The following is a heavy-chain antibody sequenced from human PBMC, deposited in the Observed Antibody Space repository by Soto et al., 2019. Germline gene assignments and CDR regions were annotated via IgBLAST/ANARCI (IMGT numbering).Heavy chain of an antibody. J-gene: IGHJ4*02. CDR1: GGSISSYY. D-gene: IGHD3-22*01. CDR3: ARDDSSGRVD. Sequence: PSETLSLTCTVSGGSISSYYWSWIRQPPGKGLEWIGYIYYTGSTSYNPSLKSRLSISIDTSKNQFSLKLSSVTAADTAVYYCARDDSSGRVDWGQGTLVPVSS. V-gene: IGHV4-59*12. CDR2: IYYTGST.